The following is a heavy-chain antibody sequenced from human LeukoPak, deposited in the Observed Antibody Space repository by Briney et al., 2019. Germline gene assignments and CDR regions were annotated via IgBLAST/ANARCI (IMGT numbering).Heavy chain of an antibody. Sequence: GASVKVSCKASGYTFTDYYIHWVRQAPGQGLEWMSWINSNTGGTNYAQRFQGRITMTRDTSISTAYMELSRLKSDDTAVYYCARDPDGDYDFDYWGQGTLVTVSS. D-gene: IGHD4-17*01. V-gene: IGHV1-2*02. CDR1: GYTFTDYY. CDR2: INSNTGGT. J-gene: IGHJ4*02. CDR3: ARDPDGDYDFDY.